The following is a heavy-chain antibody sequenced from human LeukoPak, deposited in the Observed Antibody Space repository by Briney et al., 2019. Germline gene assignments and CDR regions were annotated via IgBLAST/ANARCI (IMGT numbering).Heavy chain of an antibody. CDR1: GGSFSSYH. CDR2: IYTSGST. D-gene: IGHD3-16*01. Sequence: PSETLSLTCAVYGGSFSSYHWSWIRQPAGKGLEWIGRIYTSGSTNYNPSLKSRVTMSVDTSKNQFSLNLSSVTAADTAVYYCARVGDYALKDWGQGTLVTVSS. J-gene: IGHJ4*02. CDR3: ARVGDYALKD. V-gene: IGHV4-59*10.